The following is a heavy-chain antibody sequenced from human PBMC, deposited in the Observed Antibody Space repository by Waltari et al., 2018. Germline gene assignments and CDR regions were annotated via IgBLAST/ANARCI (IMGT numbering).Heavy chain of an antibody. J-gene: IGHJ3*02. CDR3: ARDSSFENFVVVIVSDAFDI. CDR2: ISSSSSYI. V-gene: IGHV3-21*03. CDR1: GFTFSSYS. Sequence: EVQLVESGGGLVKPGGSLRLSCAASGFTFSSYSMTWVRQAPGKGLEWVSSISSSSSYIYYADSVKGGFTISRDNAKNSRYLQMNSLRAEETAVYYCARDSSFENFVVVIVSDAFDIWGQGTMVTVSS. D-gene: IGHD2-21*01.